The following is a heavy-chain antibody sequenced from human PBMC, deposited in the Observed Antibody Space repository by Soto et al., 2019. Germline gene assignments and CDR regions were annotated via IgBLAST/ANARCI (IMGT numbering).Heavy chain of an antibody. CDR1: GFTFSSFV. V-gene: IGHV3-23*01. J-gene: IGHJ6*02. D-gene: IGHD2-21*01. Sequence: PGGSLRLSCAASGFTFSSFVMSWVRQAPGKGLEWVSVISGGGLSTDYADSVKGRFTISRDNSKNTVYLQMNSLRAEDTAVYYCAKDIPRSSGMDVWGQGTTVTVSS. CDR2: ISGGGLST. CDR3: AKDIPRSSGMDV.